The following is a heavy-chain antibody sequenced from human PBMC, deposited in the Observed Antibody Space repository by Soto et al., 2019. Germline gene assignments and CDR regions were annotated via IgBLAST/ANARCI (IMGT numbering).Heavy chain of an antibody. J-gene: IGHJ5*02. CDR3: AKDSDCSSTSCYFRYWFDP. V-gene: IGHV3-23*01. CDR2: ISGSGGST. Sequence: EVQLLESGGGLVQPGGSLRLSCAASGFTFSSYAMSWVRQAPGKGLEWVSAISGSGGSTYYADSVKGRFTISRDNSKNTLYLQMNSLRAEDTAVYYCAKDSDCSSTSCYFRYWFDPWGQGTLVTVSS. CDR1: GFTFSSYA. D-gene: IGHD2-2*01.